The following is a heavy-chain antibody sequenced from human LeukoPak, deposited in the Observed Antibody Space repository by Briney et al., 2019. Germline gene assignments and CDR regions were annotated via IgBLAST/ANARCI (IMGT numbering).Heavy chain of an antibody. CDR1: GYTFTDYD. CDR2: INPITGDT. Sequence: ASVRVSCKASGYTFTDYDIHWVRQAPGQGLGWMAWINPITGDTNYAQEFQGRVTVTRDRSTSSAYMDLSRLRSGDTALYYCAADPYGPEGGFDFWGQGTLVTVSS. J-gene: IGHJ4*02. CDR3: AADPYGPEGGFDF. V-gene: IGHV1-2*02. D-gene: IGHD3-16*01.